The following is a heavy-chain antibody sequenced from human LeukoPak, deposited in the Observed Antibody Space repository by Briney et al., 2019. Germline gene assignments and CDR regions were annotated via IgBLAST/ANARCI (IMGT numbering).Heavy chain of an antibody. CDR2: IYYSGST. D-gene: IGHD5-12*01. V-gene: IGHV4-59*12. J-gene: IGHJ3*02. CDR1: GGSISSYY. CDR3: ARSDRPRVSGPRVDI. Sequence: SETLSLTCTVSGGSISSYYWSWIRQPPGKGLEWIGYIYYSGSTNYNPSLKSRVTISVDTSKNQFSLKLSSVTAADTAVYYCARSDRPRVSGPRVDIWGQGTMVTVSS.